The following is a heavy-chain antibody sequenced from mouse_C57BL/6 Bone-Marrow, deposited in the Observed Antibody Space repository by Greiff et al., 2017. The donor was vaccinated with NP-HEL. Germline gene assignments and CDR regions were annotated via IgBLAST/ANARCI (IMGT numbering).Heavy chain of an antibody. D-gene: IGHD1-1*01. V-gene: IGHV1-69*01. Sequence: QVQLQQPGAELVMPGASVKLSCKASGYTFTSYWMHWVKQRPGQGLEWIGEIDPSDSYTNYNQKFTGKSTLTVDKSSSTAYMQLSSLTSEDSAVYYCAREGYGSHFDYWGQGTTLTVSS. CDR3: AREGYGSHFDY. CDR2: IDPSDSYT. J-gene: IGHJ2*01. CDR1: GYTFTSYW.